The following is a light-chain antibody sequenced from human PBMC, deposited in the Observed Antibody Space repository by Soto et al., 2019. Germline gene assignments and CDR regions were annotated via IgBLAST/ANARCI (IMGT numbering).Light chain of an antibody. Sequence: EIVMTQSPATLSVSPGESATLSCRASQSVSSNLAWYQQKPGQAPRLLIYGASTRATGLPARFSGSGSGTEFTLTISSLQSEDFAVYYCHQYDDGPYTFGQGTKV. V-gene: IGKV3-15*01. J-gene: IGKJ2*01. CDR2: GAS. CDR3: HQYDDGPYT. CDR1: QSVSSN.